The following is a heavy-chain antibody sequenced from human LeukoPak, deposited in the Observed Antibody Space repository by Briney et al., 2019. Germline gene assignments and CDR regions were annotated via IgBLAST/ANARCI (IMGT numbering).Heavy chain of an antibody. Sequence: SVKVSCKASGGTFSSYAISWVRQAPGQGLEWMGGIIPILGTANYAQKFQGRVTITADESTSTAYMELSSLRSEDTAVYYCARGSHYYDSSGYPYYYYYYMDVWGKGTTVTVSS. D-gene: IGHD3-22*01. CDR3: ARGSHYYDSSGYPYYYYYYMDV. CDR2: IIPILGTA. J-gene: IGHJ6*03. V-gene: IGHV1-69*01. CDR1: GGTFSSYA.